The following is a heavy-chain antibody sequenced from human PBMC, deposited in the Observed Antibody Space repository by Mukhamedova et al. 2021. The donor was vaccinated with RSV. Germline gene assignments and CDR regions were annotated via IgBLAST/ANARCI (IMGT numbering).Heavy chain of an antibody. Sequence: GGITYRPDSVKGRFTISRDNSKNTLYLQMNSLRAEDTAVYYCAKGSQVYFDLRGRGTLVTVSS. CDR2: GGIT. CDR3: AKGSQVYFDL. V-gene: IGHV3-23*01. J-gene: IGHJ2*01.